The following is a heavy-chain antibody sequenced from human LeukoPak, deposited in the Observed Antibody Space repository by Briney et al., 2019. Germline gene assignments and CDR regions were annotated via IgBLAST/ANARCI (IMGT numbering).Heavy chain of an antibody. Sequence: PGGSLRLSCAASGFTFDDYGMSWVRQAPGKGLEWVPDINLNGGSTGYADSVKGRFTISRDNAKNSLYLQMTSLRAEDTALYYCARDAEIVDTAMVTWHAFDIWGQGTMVTVSS. D-gene: IGHD5-18*01. CDR3: ARDAEIVDTAMVTWHAFDI. CDR2: INLNGGST. CDR1: GFTFDDYG. J-gene: IGHJ3*02. V-gene: IGHV3-20*04.